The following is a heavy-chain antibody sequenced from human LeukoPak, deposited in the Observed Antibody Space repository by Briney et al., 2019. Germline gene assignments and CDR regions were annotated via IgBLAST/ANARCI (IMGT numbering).Heavy chain of an antibody. CDR3: ARTSGSRYAHDDY. CDR2: IFYVGDT. D-gene: IGHD6-13*01. Sequence: SETLSLTCTVSGGSISSSSYYWGWVRQPPGKGLEYIGTIFYVGDTYYNPSLESRLTISVDTSKNQFSLKLRSVTAADSAVYYCARTSGSRYAHDDYWGQGTLVTVSS. J-gene: IGHJ4*02. V-gene: IGHV4-39*01. CDR1: GGSISSSSYY.